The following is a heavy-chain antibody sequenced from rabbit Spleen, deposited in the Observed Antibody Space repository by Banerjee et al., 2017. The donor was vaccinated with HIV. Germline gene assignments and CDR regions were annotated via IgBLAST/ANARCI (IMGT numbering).Heavy chain of an antibody. CDR3: ARDLDSVIGWNFGW. CDR2: INVLTGKA. V-gene: IGHV1S45*01. Sequence: QEQLVESGGGLVKPEGSLKLSCTASGFSFSNKAAMCWVRQAPGKGLTWIACINVLTGKAVYASWAKGRFTFSRTSSTTVTLQMTSLTAADTATYFCARDLDSVIGWNFGWWGPGTLVTVS. D-gene: IGHD1-1*01. CDR1: GFSFSNKAA. J-gene: IGHJ4*01.